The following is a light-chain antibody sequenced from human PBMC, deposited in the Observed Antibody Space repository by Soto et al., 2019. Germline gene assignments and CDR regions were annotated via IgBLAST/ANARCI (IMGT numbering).Light chain of an antibody. CDR1: QTISTW. J-gene: IGKJ1*01. Sequence: IQMTQSPSTLSASVGDRVTFTCRASQTISTWLAWYQQKPGEPPKLLIYKASTLEVGVPSRFSASGSGTDFTLTINTLQAADFATYYCQQYHSYPWTFGQGTKV. CDR2: KAS. CDR3: QQYHSYPWT. V-gene: IGKV1-5*03.